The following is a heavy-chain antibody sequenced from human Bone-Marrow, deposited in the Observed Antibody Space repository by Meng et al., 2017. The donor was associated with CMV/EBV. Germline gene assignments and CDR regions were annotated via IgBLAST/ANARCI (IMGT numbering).Heavy chain of an antibody. J-gene: IGHJ4*02. CDR1: GFTFDDYT. CDR2: ISWDGGST. CDR3: AKDILRGTTSGAFDY. D-gene: IGHD1-7*01. V-gene: IGHV3-43*01. Sequence: GGSLRLSCAASGFTFDDYTMHWVRQAPGKGLEWVSLISWDGGSTYYADSVKGRFTISRDNSKNSLYLQMNSLRTEDTALYYCAKDILRGTTSGAFDYWGQRTLVTVSS.